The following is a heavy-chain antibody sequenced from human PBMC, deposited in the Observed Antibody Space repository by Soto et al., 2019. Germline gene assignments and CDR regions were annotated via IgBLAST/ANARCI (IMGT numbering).Heavy chain of an antibody. CDR2: IYPGDSDT. V-gene: IGHV5-51*01. CDR1: GYSFTSYW. CDR3: ARPFDTSGWYDH. D-gene: IGHD6-19*01. Sequence: GESLKISCKGSGYSFTSYWIAWVRQMPGKGLECMGIIYPGDSDTRYSPSFEGQVAISADKSINTAYLQWSSLKASDSAMYYCARPFDTSGWYDHWGQGTLVTVSS. J-gene: IGHJ5*02.